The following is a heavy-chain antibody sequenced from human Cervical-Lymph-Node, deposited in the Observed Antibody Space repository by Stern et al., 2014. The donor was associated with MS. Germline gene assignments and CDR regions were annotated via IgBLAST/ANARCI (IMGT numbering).Heavy chain of an antibody. CDR2: IVPIFGRA. D-gene: IGHD4-23*01. V-gene: IGHV1-69*01. CDR3: AREHHGGNFAS. J-gene: IGHJ5*02. CDR1: GATFSTNA. Sequence: QVQLVQSGAEVRKPGSSGKVSCKASGATFSTNAISWLRQAPGQAPEWMGAIVPIFGRANYVQKLRGRLTITADESASTAYMELRSLRSEDTAVYYCAREHHGGNFASWGQGTLVTVSS.